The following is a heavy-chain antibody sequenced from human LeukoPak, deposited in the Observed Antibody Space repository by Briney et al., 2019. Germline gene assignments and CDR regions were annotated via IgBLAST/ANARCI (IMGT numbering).Heavy chain of an antibody. CDR2: INPSGGST. J-gene: IGHJ4*02. CDR1: GYTFTGYY. D-gene: IGHD4-17*01. V-gene: IGHV1-46*01. CDR3: ARSSRSTVTTGY. Sequence: ASVKVSCKASGYTFTGYYMHWVRQAPGQGLEWMGIINPSGGSTSYVQKFQGRVTMTRDTSTSTVYMELSSLRSEDTAVYYCARSSRSTVTTGYWGQGTLVTVSS.